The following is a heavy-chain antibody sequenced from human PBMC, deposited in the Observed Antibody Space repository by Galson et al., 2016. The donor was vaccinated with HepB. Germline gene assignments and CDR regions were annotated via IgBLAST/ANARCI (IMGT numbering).Heavy chain of an antibody. D-gene: IGHD4-17*01. J-gene: IGHJ4*02. V-gene: IGHV3-30-3*01. Sequence: SLRLSCAASGFTFSNYAMHWVRQAPGKGLEWVAVISYDGSNKYYADSVKGRFTISRDNSKNTLCLQMNSLRVEDTAVYYCARDLPDYVIYLIQYAFDYWGQGTLVTVSS. CDR2: ISYDGSNK. CDR3: ARDLPDYVIYLIQYAFDY. CDR1: GFTFSNYA.